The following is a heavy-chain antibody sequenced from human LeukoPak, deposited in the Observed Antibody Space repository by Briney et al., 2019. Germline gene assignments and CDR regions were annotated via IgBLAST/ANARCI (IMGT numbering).Heavy chain of an antibody. CDR1: GYFISSGYF. CDR2: INHSENT. J-gene: IGHJ6*03. D-gene: IGHD3-10*01. V-gene: IGHV4-38-2*02. Sequence: PSETLSLTCTVSGYFISSGYFWGWIRQPPGKGLEWIGSINHSENTYYNPSLKSRVTISVDTSKNQFSLKLSSVTAADTAVYYCARRIKYYYGSGSYYTRNYYYYYMDVWGKGTTVTISS. CDR3: ARRIKYYYGSGSYYTRNYYYYYMDV.